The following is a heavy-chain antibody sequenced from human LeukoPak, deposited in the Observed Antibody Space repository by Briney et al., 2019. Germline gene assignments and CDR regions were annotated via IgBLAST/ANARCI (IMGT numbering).Heavy chain of an antibody. CDR2: VYYSGST. CDR1: GGSISISSYY. Sequence: SETLSLTCTVSGGSISISSYYWGWVRQPPGKGLEWIANVYYSGSTYYNPSLKSRVTISINTSKNQFSLKVTSVTAADTAVYYCARIPSPGWFDPWGQGTLVTVSS. CDR3: ARIPSPGWFDP. V-gene: IGHV4-39*07. J-gene: IGHJ5*02.